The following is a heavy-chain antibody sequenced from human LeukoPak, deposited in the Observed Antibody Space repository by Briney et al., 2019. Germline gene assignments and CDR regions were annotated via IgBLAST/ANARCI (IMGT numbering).Heavy chain of an antibody. J-gene: IGHJ4*02. CDR1: GVSMSAYQ. Sequence: SETLSLTCTVSGVSMSAYQWSWVRQSPERGLEWIGCINTKGETSYNPSLKSPVTTSADTSKSQFPLRLTSVTAADTAVYYCATSNDAKIAPFDHWGQGAPVTVSS. D-gene: IGHD2-21*01. V-gene: IGHV4-4*09. CDR3: ATSNDAKIAPFDH. CDR2: INTKGET.